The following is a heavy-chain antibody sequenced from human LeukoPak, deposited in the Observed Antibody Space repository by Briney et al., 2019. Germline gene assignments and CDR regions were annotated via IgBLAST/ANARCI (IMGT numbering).Heavy chain of an antibody. Sequence: PGGSLRLSCAASGFTFSSFSMNWVRQAPGKGLEWLSYISSTSSAIYYADSLKGRFTISRDNAKNSLYLQMDSLRAEDTAVYYCARVTGSYGDSAYWGQGTLVTVSS. CDR3: ARVTGSYGDSAY. CDR1: GFTFSSFS. D-gene: IGHD3-16*01. V-gene: IGHV3-48*04. CDR2: ISSTSSAI. J-gene: IGHJ4*02.